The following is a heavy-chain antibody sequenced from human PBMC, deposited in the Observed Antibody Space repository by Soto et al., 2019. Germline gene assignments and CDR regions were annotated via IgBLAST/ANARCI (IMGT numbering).Heavy chain of an antibody. CDR2: MNPNGGNT. CDR3: ARGLRVVVVVAQRLYYYYYMDV. D-gene: IGHD2-15*01. V-gene: IGHV1-8*01. CDR1: GYTFTSYD. Sequence: GASVKVSCKASGYTFTSYDINWVRQATGQGLEWMGWMNPNGGNTGYAQKFQGRVTMTRNTSISTAYMELSSLRSEDTAVYYCARGLRVVVVVAQRLYYYYYMDVWGKGTTVTVSS. J-gene: IGHJ6*03.